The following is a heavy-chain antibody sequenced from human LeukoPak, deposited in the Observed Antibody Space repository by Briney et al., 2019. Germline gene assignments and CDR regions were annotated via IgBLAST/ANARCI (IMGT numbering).Heavy chain of an antibody. J-gene: IGHJ5*02. CDR1: GASISSSSYY. D-gene: IGHD2-21*02. V-gene: IGHV4-39*07. Sequence: SETLSLTCTVSGASISSSSYYWGWIRQPPGKGLEWTGTVYYTGSTYYNPSLKSRVTISVDRSKNQFSLKLSSVTAADTAVYYCARDSRQGLRGFDPWGQGTLVSVSS. CDR2: VYYTGST. CDR3: ARDSRQGLRGFDP.